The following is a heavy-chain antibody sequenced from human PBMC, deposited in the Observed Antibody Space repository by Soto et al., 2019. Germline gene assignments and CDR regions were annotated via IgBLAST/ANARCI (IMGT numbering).Heavy chain of an antibody. CDR1: GYTFSAYT. J-gene: IGHJ3*02. D-gene: IGHD3-3*02. V-gene: IGHV1-3*01. CDR2: INAGSGNT. CDR3: ARDTETLGPRANDALDI. Sequence: ASVKVPCKATGYTFSAYTMNWVRQAPGQSLEWMGWINAGSGNTKYSQNFQGRVSITRDTSASTVYMELTGLTSEDTAVYYCARDTETLGPRANDALDIWGQGTMVTVS.